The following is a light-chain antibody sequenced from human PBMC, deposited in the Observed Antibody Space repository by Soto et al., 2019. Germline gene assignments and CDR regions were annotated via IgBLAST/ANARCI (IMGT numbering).Light chain of an antibody. CDR3: QQRYNWPPT. Sequence: ESVLTQSPAMLSLSPGERATLSCRASQSVGNNLAWYQQRPGQAPRLLIYEGSNRATGIPARFRGSGSGTDFTLTLSSLEPEDFAIYYCQQRYNWPPTFGGGTKVEIK. V-gene: IGKV3-11*01. J-gene: IGKJ4*01. CDR2: EGS. CDR1: QSVGNN.